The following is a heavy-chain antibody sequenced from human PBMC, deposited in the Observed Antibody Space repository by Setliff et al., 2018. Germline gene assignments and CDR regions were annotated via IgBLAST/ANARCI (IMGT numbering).Heavy chain of an antibody. CDR2: VYTSWST. D-gene: IGHD3-3*01. J-gene: IGHJ6*03. Sequence: SETLSLTCTVSGGSISSYYWSWIRQPPGKGLEWIGRVYTSWSTIYNPSLKSRLTISLDTSKNQFSLTLSSVTAADTAVYYCARMSGFLYMDVWGKGTTVTVSS. V-gene: IGHV4-4*08. CDR1: GGSISSYY. CDR3: ARMSGFLYMDV.